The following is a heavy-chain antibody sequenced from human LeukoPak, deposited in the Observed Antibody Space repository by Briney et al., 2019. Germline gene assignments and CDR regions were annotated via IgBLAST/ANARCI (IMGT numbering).Heavy chain of an antibody. D-gene: IGHD6-19*01. J-gene: IGHJ4*02. V-gene: IGHV6-1*01. CDR3: ARDFGTTGWHTFDY. CDR2: TYYRSKWYN. CDR1: GDSVSSKNGA. Sequence: SQTLSLTCVVSGDSVSSKNGAWNWIRQSPSRGLEWLGRTYYRSKWYNDYAESMEGRMTISQDTSKNQYSLRLNSVTPDDTAVYFCARDFGTTGWHTFDYWGQGTLVTVSS.